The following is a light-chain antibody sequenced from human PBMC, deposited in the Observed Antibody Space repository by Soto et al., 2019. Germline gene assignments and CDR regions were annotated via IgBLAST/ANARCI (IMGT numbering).Light chain of an antibody. V-gene: IGKV3-20*01. J-gene: IGKJ1*01. CDR3: RQYGSSSWT. Sequence: EIVLTQSPGTLSLSPGERATLSCRASQSVSSSYFAWYQQRFGQAPRLLIYGASSRATGIPDRFSGSGSGIDFPLTISRVVPEDFAVYYFRQYGSSSWTFGQGTKVEIK. CDR2: GAS. CDR1: QSVSSSY.